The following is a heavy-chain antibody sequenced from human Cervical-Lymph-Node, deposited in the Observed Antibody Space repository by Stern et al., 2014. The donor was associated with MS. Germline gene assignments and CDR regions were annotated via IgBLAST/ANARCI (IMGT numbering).Heavy chain of an antibody. J-gene: IGHJ4*02. Sequence: VQLVESGGGVVQPGTSLRLSCAASGFAFSSYDMHWVRQAPGKGLEWGTFISNDGSDRYYADSLKDRFIVSRDYYKKTLSLQINNLRSEDTAVYYCALPGHFYTNAPDYWGQGTLVTVSS. D-gene: IGHD2-8*01. V-gene: IGHV3-30*03. CDR1: GFAFSSYD. CDR3: ALPGHFYTNAPDY. CDR2: ISNDGSDR.